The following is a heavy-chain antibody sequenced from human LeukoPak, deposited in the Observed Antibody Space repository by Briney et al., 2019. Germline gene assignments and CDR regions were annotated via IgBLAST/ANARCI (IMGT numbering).Heavy chain of an antibody. CDR3: TRILGDSSGYYGDY. CDR1: GFTFSGSA. Sequence: GGSLRLSCAASGFTFSGSAMHWVRQASGKGPEWVGRIRSKANSYATAYAASVKGRFTISRDDSKNTAYLQMNSLKTEDTAVYYCTRILGDSSGYYGDYWGQGTLVTVSS. J-gene: IGHJ4*02. V-gene: IGHV3-73*01. D-gene: IGHD3-22*01. CDR2: IRSKANSYAT.